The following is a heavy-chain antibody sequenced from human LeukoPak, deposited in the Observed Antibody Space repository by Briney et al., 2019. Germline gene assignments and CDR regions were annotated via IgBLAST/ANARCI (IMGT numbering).Heavy chain of an antibody. Sequence: SVKVSCKASGGTSSSYGISWVRQAPGHGLEWMGKIIVIFDIANYAQNFQGRVTITADKYSSTAYMELSSLRYEDTAVYYCARDRGQAFDSGMDVWGQGTTVTVSS. CDR3: ARDRGQAFDSGMDV. V-gene: IGHV1-69*04. D-gene: IGHD3-10*01. CDR2: IIVIFDIA. J-gene: IGHJ6*02. CDR1: GGTSSSYG.